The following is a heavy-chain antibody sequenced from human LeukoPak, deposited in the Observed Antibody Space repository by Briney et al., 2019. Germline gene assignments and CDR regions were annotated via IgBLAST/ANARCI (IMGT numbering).Heavy chain of an antibody. V-gene: IGHV4-4*09. CDR1: GDSISNYY. J-gene: IGHJ4*02. CDR3: ARGYYDTSAYSNPFDF. Sequence: SETLSLTCTVSGDSISNYYWGWIRQTPGKGLEWIGYIHTSGSTYYNPSLKSRVTISVDTSKNQFSLKLSSVTAADTAVYYCARGYYDTSAYSNPFDFWGQGTLVTVSS. CDR2: IHTSGST. D-gene: IGHD3-22*01.